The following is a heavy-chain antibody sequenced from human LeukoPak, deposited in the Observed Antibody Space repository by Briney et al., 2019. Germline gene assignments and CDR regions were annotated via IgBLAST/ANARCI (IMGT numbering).Heavy chain of an antibody. Sequence: GASVKVSCKASGDTFSRYAISRVRQAPGQGREWMGGIIPIFGTANYAQTFQGRVTITADKSTRTAYMELSSLRSEDTAVYYCARGGVIGYFDWLSSDHFDYWGQGTLVTVSS. J-gene: IGHJ4*02. D-gene: IGHD3-9*01. CDR3: ARGGVIGYFDWLSSDHFDY. V-gene: IGHV1-69*06. CDR2: IIPIFGTA. CDR1: GDTFSRYA.